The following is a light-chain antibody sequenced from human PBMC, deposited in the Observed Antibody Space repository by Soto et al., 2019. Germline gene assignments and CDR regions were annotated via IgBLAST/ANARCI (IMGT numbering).Light chain of an antibody. Sequence: EIVLTQSPGTLSLSPGERATLSCRASQSVSSSLAWYQQKPGQAPRLLIYGASSRATGIPDRFSGSGSGTDFTLTISRLESEDFAVYYCQQYGNSPPLTFGGGTKVEIK. V-gene: IGKV3-20*01. CDR2: GAS. CDR3: QQYGNSPPLT. J-gene: IGKJ4*01. CDR1: QSVSSS.